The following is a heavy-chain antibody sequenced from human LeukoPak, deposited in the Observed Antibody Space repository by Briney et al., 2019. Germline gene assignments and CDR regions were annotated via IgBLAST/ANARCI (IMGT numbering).Heavy chain of an antibody. CDR2: FDPEDGET. CDR1: GYTLTELS. J-gene: IGHJ4*02. V-gene: IGHV1-24*01. CDR3: ATVRSPSELLTNTHFDY. D-gene: IGHD1-26*01. Sequence: ASVKVSCKVSGYTLTELSMHWVRQAPGKGLEWMGGFDPEDGETIYAQKFQGRVTMTEDTSTDTAYMELSSLRSGDTAVYYCATVRSPSELLTNTHFDYWGQGTLVTVSS.